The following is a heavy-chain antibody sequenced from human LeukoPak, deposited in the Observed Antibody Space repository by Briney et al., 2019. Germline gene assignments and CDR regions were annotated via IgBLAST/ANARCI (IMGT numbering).Heavy chain of an antibody. Sequence: GASVKVSCKASRYTFTGYYMHWVRQAPGQGLEWMGWINPNSGGTNYAQKLQGRVTMTTDTSTSTAYMELRSLISDDTAVYYCARCSGGSCYRLWFDPWGQGTLVTVSS. CDR2: INPNSGGT. V-gene: IGHV1-2*02. CDR1: RYTFTGYY. J-gene: IGHJ5*02. CDR3: ARCSGGSCYRLWFDP. D-gene: IGHD2-15*01.